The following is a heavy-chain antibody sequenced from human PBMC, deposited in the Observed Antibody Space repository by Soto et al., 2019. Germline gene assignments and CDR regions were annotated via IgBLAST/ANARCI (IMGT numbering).Heavy chain of an antibody. CDR3: ARVYCSNTTCHVQAFAS. CDR1: GFTFRSYE. V-gene: IGHV3-48*03. CDR2: ISNVGDSS. Sequence: LRLSCAASGFTFRSYEMNWVRQAPGKTLEWVSYISNVGDSSYYADSVKGRFTISRDNAKNSLYLQMNSLRVEDTAVYYCARVYCSNTTCHVQAFASWGQGTLVTVSS. D-gene: IGHD2-2*01. J-gene: IGHJ4*02.